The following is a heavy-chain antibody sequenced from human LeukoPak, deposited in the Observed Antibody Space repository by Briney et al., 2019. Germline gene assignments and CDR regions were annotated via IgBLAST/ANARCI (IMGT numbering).Heavy chain of an antibody. V-gene: IGHV1-2*02. CDR1: GYTFTGYY. CDR3: ARIPIVVVPAGDY. D-gene: IGHD2-2*01. CDR2: INPNSGGT. Sequence: GASVKVSCKASGYTFTGYYMHWVRQAPGQGLECMGWINPNSGGTNYAQKFQGRVTMTRDTSISTAYMELSRLRSDDTAVYYCARIPIVVVPAGDYWGQGTLVTVSS. J-gene: IGHJ4*02.